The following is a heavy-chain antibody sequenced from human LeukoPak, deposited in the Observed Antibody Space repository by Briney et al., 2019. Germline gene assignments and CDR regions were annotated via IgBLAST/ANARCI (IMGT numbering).Heavy chain of an antibody. CDR3: ARDKITIFGVGWFDP. D-gene: IGHD3-3*01. V-gene: IGHV4-4*07. J-gene: IGHJ5*02. CDR1: GGSSSSYY. Sequence: SETLSLTCTVSGGSSSSYYWSWIRQPAGKGLEWIGRIYTSGSTNYNPSLKSRVTISVDKSKNQFSLKLSSVTAADTAVYYCARDKITIFGVGWFDPWGQGTLVTVSS. CDR2: IYTSGST.